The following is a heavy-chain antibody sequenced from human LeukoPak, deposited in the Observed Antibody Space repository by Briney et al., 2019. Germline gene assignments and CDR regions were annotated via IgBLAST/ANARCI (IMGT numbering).Heavy chain of an antibody. J-gene: IGHJ4*02. Sequence: SVKVSCKASGYTFTSYGISWVRQAPGQGLEWMGRIIPSLNVVKYAPKFQSRVIITADKSTATAYMELSSLRSEDTAVYYCARDLESSSGGGPLDSWGQGTLVTVSS. CDR3: ARDLESSSGGGPLDS. CDR1: GYTFTSYG. V-gene: IGHV1-69*10. D-gene: IGHD3-22*01. CDR2: IIPSLNVV.